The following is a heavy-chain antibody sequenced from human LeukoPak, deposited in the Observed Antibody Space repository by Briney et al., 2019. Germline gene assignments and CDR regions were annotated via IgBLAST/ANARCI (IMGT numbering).Heavy chain of an antibody. V-gene: IGHV4-39*01. CDR3: ARRIVGVIDAFDY. CDR2: IYYSGST. D-gene: IGHD1-26*01. CDR1: GGSISSSISY. Sequence: PSETLSLTCTVSGGSISSSISYWGWIRQPPGKGLEWIATIYYSGSTYYSPSLKSRVTISVDTSKSQFSLKVTSMTAADTAVYYCARRIVGVIDAFDYWGQGALVTVSS. J-gene: IGHJ4*02.